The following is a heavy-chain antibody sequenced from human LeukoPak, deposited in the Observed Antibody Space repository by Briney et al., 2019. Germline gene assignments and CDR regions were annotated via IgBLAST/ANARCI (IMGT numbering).Heavy chain of an antibody. D-gene: IGHD2/OR15-2a*01. Sequence: PGGSLRLSCAASGFTFSSYAMSWVRQAPGKGLEWVSAISGSGGSTYYADSVKGRFTISRDNAKNSLYLQMNSLRAEDTAVYYCARGRIYVDYWGQGTLVTVSS. CDR2: ISGSGGST. CDR1: GFTFSSYA. V-gene: IGHV3-23*01. J-gene: IGHJ4*02. CDR3: ARGRIYVDY.